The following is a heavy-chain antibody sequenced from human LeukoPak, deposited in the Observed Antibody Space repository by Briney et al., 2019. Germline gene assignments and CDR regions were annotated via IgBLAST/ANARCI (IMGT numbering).Heavy chain of an antibody. CDR1: GFTVRNNY. V-gene: IGHV3-66*01. J-gene: IGHJ4*02. CDR3: ATGERMVRGDGVDY. Sequence: PGGSLRLSCAASGFTVRNNYTSWVRQAPGKGLEWVSVIYSGGSTYYADSVEGRFTISRDNSKNTLYLQMNSLRAEDTAVYFCATGERMVRGDGVDYWGQGTLVTVSS. CDR2: IYSGGST. D-gene: IGHD3-10*01.